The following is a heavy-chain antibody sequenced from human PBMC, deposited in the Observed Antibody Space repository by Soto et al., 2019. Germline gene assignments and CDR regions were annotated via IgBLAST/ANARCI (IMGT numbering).Heavy chain of an antibody. CDR1: GGSISSSSYY. J-gene: IGHJ4*02. CDR2: IYYSGST. Sequence: SETLSLTCTVSGGSISSSSYYWGWIRQPPGKGLEWIGSIYYSGSTYYNPSLKSRVTISVDTSKNQFSLKLSSVTAADTAVYYCARIAVAGTVLGDYFDYWGQGTLVTVSS. V-gene: IGHV4-39*01. CDR3: ARIAVAGTVLGDYFDY. D-gene: IGHD6-19*01.